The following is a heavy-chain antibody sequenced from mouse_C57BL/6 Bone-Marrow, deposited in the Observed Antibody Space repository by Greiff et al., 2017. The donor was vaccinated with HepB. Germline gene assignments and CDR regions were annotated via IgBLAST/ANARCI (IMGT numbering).Heavy chain of an antibody. V-gene: IGHV1-64*01. CDR3: ARERASLLWEGGAC. CDR2: IHPNSGST. CDR1: GYTFTSYW. Sequence: QVQLQQPGAELVKPGASVKLSCKASGYTFTSYWMHWVKQRPGQGLEWIGMIHPNSGSTNYNEKFKSKATLTVDKSSSTAYMQLSSLASEDSAVYYCARERASLLWEGGACWGQGTLVTVSA. D-gene: IGHD2-1*01. J-gene: IGHJ3*01.